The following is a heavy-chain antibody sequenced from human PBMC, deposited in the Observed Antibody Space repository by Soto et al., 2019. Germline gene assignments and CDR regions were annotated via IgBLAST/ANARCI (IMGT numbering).Heavy chain of an antibody. CDR3: PSEASGYSYALDY. CDR1: GYTFTSYC. V-gene: IGHV1-18*01. J-gene: IGHJ4*02. Sequence: GVSVNVSCQASGYTFTSYCISWVRQAPGQGLAWMGWISAYNGNTNYAQKLQGRVTMTTDTSTSTAYMELRSLRSDDTAVYYCPSEASGYSYALDYWGQGTLVTVSS. D-gene: IGHD5-18*01. CDR2: ISAYNGNT.